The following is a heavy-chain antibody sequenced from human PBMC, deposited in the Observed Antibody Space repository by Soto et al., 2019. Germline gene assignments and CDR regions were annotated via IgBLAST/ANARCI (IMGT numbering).Heavy chain of an antibody. CDR1: GGTFSSYT. CDR2: IIPILGIA. V-gene: IGHV1-69*02. CDR3: ARVSPHYYGSGSYYSTEYYFDY. Sequence: SVKVSCKASGGTFSSYTISWVRQAPGQGLEWMGRIIPILGIANYAQKFQGRVTITADKSTSTAYMELSSLRSEDTAVYYCARVSPHYYGSGSYYSTEYYFDYWGQGTLVTVSS. J-gene: IGHJ4*02. D-gene: IGHD3-10*01.